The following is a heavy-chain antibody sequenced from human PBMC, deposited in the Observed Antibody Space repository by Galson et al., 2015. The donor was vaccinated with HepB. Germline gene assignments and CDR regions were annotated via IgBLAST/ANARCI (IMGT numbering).Heavy chain of an antibody. V-gene: IGHV6-1*01. CDR2: TYYRSKWHN. Sequence: CAISGDSVSSDSATWNWIRQSPSRGLEWLGRTYYRSKWHNDYALSVKSRISINADTSKNQISLQLNSVSPEDTAVYYCARVPHLFVDAVGYDAFDIWGQGTLVTASS. CDR1: GDSVSSDSAT. CDR3: ARVPHLFVDAVGYDAFDI. D-gene: IGHD3-22*01. J-gene: IGHJ3*02.